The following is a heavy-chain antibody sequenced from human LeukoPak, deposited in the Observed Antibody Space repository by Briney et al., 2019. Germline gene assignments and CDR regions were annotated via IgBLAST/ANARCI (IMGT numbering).Heavy chain of an antibody. J-gene: IGHJ4*02. V-gene: IGHV4-59*01. D-gene: IGHD2-2*02. CDR2: IYYSGST. CDR1: GGSISSYY. Sequence: SETLSLTCTVSGGSISSYYWSWIRQPPGKGLEWIGYIYYSGSTNYNPSLKSRVTISVDTSKNQFSLKLSSVTAADTAVYYCARVVPEGYSDYWSQGTLVTVSS. CDR3: ARVVPEGYSDY.